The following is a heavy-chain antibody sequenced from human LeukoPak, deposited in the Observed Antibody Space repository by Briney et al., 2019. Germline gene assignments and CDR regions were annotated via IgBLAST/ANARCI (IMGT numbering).Heavy chain of an antibody. CDR3: AKALPRPLYYYGSGSYYDAFDI. CDR1: GFPFSYYG. CDR2: ISFDGGEE. V-gene: IGHV3-30*18. D-gene: IGHD3-10*01. Sequence: PGGSLRLSCEASGFPFSYYGMHWVRQAPGKGLEWVALISFDGGEEYYADSVKGRFAISRDNSKNTLYLQMNSLRAEDTAVYYCAKALPRPLYYYGSGSYYDAFDIWGQGTMVTVSS. J-gene: IGHJ3*02.